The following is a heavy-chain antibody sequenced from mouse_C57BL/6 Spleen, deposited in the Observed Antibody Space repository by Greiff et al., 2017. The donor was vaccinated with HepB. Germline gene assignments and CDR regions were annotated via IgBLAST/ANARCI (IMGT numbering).Heavy chain of an antibody. V-gene: IGHV1-80*01. J-gene: IGHJ4*01. CDR1: GYAFSSYW. D-gene: IGHD2-3*01. Sequence: QVQLQQSGAELVKPGASVKISCKASGYAFSSYWMNWVKQRPGKGLEWIGQIYPGDGDTNYNGKFKGKAILTADKSSSTAYMQLSSLTSEDSAVYFCARAYDGYYVWAMDYWGQGTSVTVSS. CDR3: ARAYDGYYVWAMDY. CDR2: IYPGDGDT.